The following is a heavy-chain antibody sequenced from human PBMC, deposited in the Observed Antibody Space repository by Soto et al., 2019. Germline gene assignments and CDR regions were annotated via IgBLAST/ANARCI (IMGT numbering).Heavy chain of an antibody. D-gene: IGHD6-13*01. V-gene: IGHV3-30*18. CDR2: ISYDGSTK. CDR1: GFTFSNYG. J-gene: IGHJ6*01. Sequence: QVQLVESGGGVVQPGRSLRLSCAASGFTFSNYGMHWVRQAPGKGLEWVALISYDGSTKLYAYSFKGRFAISRDDPQNSLCLQTDSLRPEDTAVYFCAKDWDGFTVTGYTYGMAVWAPGTTVTVSS. CDR3: AKDWDGFTVTGYTYGMAV.